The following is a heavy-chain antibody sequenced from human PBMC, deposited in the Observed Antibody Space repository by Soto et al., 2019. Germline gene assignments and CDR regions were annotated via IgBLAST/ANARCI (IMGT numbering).Heavy chain of an antibody. CDR2: IWYDGSNK. CDR1: GFTFSSYG. J-gene: IGHJ4*02. V-gene: IGHV3-33*01. D-gene: IGHD6-25*01. Sequence: GESLKISCAASGFTFSSYGMHWVRQAPGKGLEWVAVIWYDGSNKYYADSVEGRFTISMDNSKNTLYLQMNRLRAEDTAVYYWARDLGKGIAAYYFDYWGQGTLVTVSS. CDR3: ARDLGKGIAAYYFDY.